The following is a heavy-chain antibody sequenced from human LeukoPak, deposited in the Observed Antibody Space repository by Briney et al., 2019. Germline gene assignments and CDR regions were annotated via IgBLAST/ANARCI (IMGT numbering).Heavy chain of an antibody. V-gene: IGHV3-21*01. CDR2: ISSSSSYI. CDR3: ARDSPDTAMVTGAFDI. J-gene: IGHJ3*02. Sequence: PGGSLRLSCAASGFTFSSYSMNWVRQAPGKGLEWVSSISSSSSYIYYADSVKGRFTISRDNAKNSLYLQMNSLRAEDTAVYYCARDSPDTAMVTGAFDIWGQGTMVTVSS. CDR1: GFTFSSYS. D-gene: IGHD5-18*01.